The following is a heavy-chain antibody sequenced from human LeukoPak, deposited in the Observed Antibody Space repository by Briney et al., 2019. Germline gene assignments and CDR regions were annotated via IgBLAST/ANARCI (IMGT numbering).Heavy chain of an antibody. V-gene: IGHV1-58*02. CDR3: AAGVRRDGHNLDPAFDI. D-gene: IGHD5-24*01. Sequence: ASVKVSCKASGFTFTSSAMQWVRQARGQRLEWIGWIVVGSGNTNYAQKFQERVTITRDMSTSTAYMELSSLRSEDTAVFYCAAGVRRDGHNLDPAFDIWGQGTMVTVSS. CDR1: GFTFTSSA. J-gene: IGHJ3*02. CDR2: IVVGSGNT.